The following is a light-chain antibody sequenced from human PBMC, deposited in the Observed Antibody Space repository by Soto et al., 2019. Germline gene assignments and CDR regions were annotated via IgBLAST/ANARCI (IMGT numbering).Light chain of an antibody. CDR3: CSYTSTTNWV. Sequence: QSALTQPASVSGSPGQSITISCTGTSSDVGGYDYVSWYQQHPGKAPKIMIYEVSNRPSWVSDRFSGSKSGNTASLTISGLQAEDEADYYCCSYTSTTNWVCGGGTKLTVL. CDR1: SSDVGGYDY. CDR2: EVS. V-gene: IGLV2-14*01. J-gene: IGLJ3*02.